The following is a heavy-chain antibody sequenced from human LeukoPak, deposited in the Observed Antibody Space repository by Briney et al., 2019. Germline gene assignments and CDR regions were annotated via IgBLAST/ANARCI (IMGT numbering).Heavy chain of an antibody. CDR2: IIPIFGTA. V-gene: IGHV1-69*06. J-gene: IGHJ4*02. CDR3: ARVGNYDILTGYYTFDY. Sequence: SVTVSCTASGGTFSSYAISWVRQAPGQGLEWMGGIIPIFGTANYAQKFQGRVTITADKSTITAYMELSSLRSEDTAVYYCARVGNYDILTGYYTFDYWGQGTLVTVSS. D-gene: IGHD3-9*01. CDR1: GGTFSSYA.